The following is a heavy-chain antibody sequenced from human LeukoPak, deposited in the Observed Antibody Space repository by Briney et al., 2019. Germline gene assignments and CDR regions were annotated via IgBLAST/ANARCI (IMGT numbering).Heavy chain of an antibody. V-gene: IGHV3-23*01. J-gene: IGHJ2*01. Sequence: GGSLRLSCAASGSTFTSYAMSWIRQAPGKGLEWVSAISGGGENTYYGDSVKGRFTISRDNSKNTLYLQMNSLRAEDTATYYCAKPRAMTTGLGRYFDLWGRGTLVTVSS. CDR3: AKPRAMTTGLGRYFDL. CDR1: GSTFTSYA. CDR2: ISGGGENT. D-gene: IGHD1-1*01.